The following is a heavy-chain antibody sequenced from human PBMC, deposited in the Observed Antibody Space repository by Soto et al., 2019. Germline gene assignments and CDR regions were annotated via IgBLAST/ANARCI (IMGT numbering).Heavy chain of an antibody. J-gene: IGHJ6*02. CDR2: IYYSGNT. Sequence: QLQLQESGPGLVKPSETLSLTCTVSGGSISSRSYYWGWIRQPPGKGLEWIGSIYYSGNTYYNPSLKSRVIISVDTSKNQFSLKLSSVTATDTAVYYCARHLRSGSVHGMDVWSQGTTVTVSS. CDR1: GGSISSRSYY. CDR3: ARHLRSGSVHGMDV. D-gene: IGHD2-15*01. V-gene: IGHV4-39*01.